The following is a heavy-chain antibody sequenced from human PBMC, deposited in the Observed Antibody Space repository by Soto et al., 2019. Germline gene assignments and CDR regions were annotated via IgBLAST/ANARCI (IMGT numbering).Heavy chain of an antibody. D-gene: IGHD4-17*01. CDR2: IYYSGST. CDR1: GGSINSGDYY. CDR3: ARAKGLVTVTTSWFDP. J-gene: IGHJ5*02. V-gene: IGHV4-30-4*01. Sequence: QVQLQESGPGLVKPSQTLSLTCTVSGGSINSGDYYWSWIRQPPGKGLEWIGYIYYSGSTYYNPSLKSRVSISADTSKNQFSLKLSSVTDADTAVYYCARAKGLVTVTTSWFDPWGQGTLVTVSS.